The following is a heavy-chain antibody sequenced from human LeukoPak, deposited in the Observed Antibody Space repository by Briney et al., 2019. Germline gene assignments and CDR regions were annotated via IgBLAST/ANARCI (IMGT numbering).Heavy chain of an antibody. Sequence: GGSLRLSCSTSGFTFSNHFMHWVRQAPGKGLEYVSSIGPNGASTPYADSVKGRFTISRDNSKNALYLQLTSLRLEDTALYYCVKDLTGTWSFDYWGQGTLVTVSS. CDR1: GFTFSNHF. CDR3: VKDLTGTWSFDY. J-gene: IGHJ4*02. V-gene: IGHV3-64D*06. D-gene: IGHD3-9*01. CDR2: IGPNGAST.